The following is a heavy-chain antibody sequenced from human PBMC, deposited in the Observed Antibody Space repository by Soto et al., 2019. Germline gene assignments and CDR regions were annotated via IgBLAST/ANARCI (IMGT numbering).Heavy chain of an antibody. J-gene: IGHJ4*02. D-gene: IGHD3-10*01. V-gene: IGHV3-48*01. CDR3: ARRRAGGFGELYFDY. CDR2: ISSSSSTI. CDR1: GFTFSSYS. Sequence: GGSLRLSCAASGFTFSSYSMNWVRQAPGKGLEWVSYISSSSSTIYYAASVKGRFTISRDNAKNSLYLQMNSLRAEDTAVYYCARRRAGGFGELYFDYWGQGTLVTVSS.